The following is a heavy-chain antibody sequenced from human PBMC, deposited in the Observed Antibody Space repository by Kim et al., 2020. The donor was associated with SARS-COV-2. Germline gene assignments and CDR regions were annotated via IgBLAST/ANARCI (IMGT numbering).Heavy chain of an antibody. CDR1: GGSISSYY. CDR2: IYYSGST. V-gene: IGHV4-59*01. J-gene: IGHJ3*01. CDR3: ARSPSIRANFGVVIIPDA. Sequence: SETLSLTCTVSGGSISSYYWSWIRQPPGKGLEWIGYIYYSGSTNYNPSLKSRVTISVDTSKNQFSLKLSSVTAADTAVYYCARSPSIRANFGVVIIPDA. D-gene: IGHD3-3*01.